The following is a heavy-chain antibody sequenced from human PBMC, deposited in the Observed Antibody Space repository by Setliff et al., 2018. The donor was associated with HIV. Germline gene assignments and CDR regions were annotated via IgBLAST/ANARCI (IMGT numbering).Heavy chain of an antibody. CDR2: IYYTGST. V-gene: IGHV4-38-2*01. CDR3: ARRVVITTGRYYFDY. J-gene: IGHJ4*02. D-gene: IGHD3-22*01. Sequence: SETLSLTCAVSGYSISSGYYWGWIRQPPGKGLEWIGYIYYTGSTYYNPSLKSRVTISVDTSKNQFSLKLSSVTPADTAVYYWARRVVITTGRYYFDYWGQGTLVTVSS. CDR1: GYSISSGYY.